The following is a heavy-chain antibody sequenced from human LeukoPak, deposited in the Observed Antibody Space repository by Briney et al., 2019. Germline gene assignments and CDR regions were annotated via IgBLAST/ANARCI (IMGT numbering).Heavy chain of an antibody. CDR3: VRTGRLSDY. J-gene: IGHJ4*02. Sequence: GGSLRLSCAASGFTFSNHYMIWFRQAPGKGLEWVSYISNDGTTINYADSVKGRFTVSRDNAKNSLYLQMNSLRVEDTAVYYCVRTGRLSDYWGQGTLVTVSS. V-gene: IGHV3-11*04. D-gene: IGHD1-14*01. CDR2: ISNDGTTI. CDR1: GFTFSNHY.